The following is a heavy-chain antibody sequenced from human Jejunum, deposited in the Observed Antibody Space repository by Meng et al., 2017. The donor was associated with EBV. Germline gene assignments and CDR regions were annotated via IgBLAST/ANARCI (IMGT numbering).Heavy chain of an antibody. D-gene: IGHD4/OR15-4a*01. Sequence: EVQLIQSGAEVKKPGATVKISCKVSGYIFSDYYIHWVRQAPGEGLEWMGLVDPQDDETLYAEKFQGRVTITADTSPDTAYMELSSLRSEDTAIYYCALVLRARFNYFDPWSQGTLVTVSS. V-gene: IGHV1-69-2*01. CDR3: ALVLRARFNYFDP. CDR2: VDPQDDET. J-gene: IGHJ5*02. CDR1: GYIFSDYY.